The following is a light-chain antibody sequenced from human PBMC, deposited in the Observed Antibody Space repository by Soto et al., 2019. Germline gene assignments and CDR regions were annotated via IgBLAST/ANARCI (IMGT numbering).Light chain of an antibody. CDR3: AAWDDSLNGLYV. Sequence: QSVLTQPPSTSGTPGQRVTISCSGSSANVGSNPVNWYQQFLGTAPKLLIYSNDQRPSGVPDRFSGSKSGTSASLAITGLQSEDEGEYYCAAWDDSLNGLYVFGTGTKVTVL. V-gene: IGLV1-44*01. J-gene: IGLJ1*01. CDR2: SND. CDR1: SANVGSNP.